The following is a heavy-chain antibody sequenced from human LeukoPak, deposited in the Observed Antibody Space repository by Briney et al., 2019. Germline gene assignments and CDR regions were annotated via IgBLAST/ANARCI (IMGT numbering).Heavy chain of an antibody. V-gene: IGHV3-20*04. Sequence: GGSLRLSCAASGFTFDDYGMSWVRQAPGKGLEWVSGINWNGGSTGYADSVKGRFTISRDNANNSLYLQMNSLRAEDTALYYCARGFGYYGSGSFFDYWGQGTLVTVSS. J-gene: IGHJ4*02. CDR3: ARGFGYYGSGSFFDY. CDR1: GFTFDDYG. D-gene: IGHD3-10*01. CDR2: INWNGGST.